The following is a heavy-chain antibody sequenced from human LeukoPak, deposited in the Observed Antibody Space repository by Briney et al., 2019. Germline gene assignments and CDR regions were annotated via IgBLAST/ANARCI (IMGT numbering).Heavy chain of an antibody. CDR3: VKGGAAAGSWSNHFDY. CDR2: INSNGGGT. Sequence: PGGSLRLSCSASGFIFNIYAMYWVRQAHGQGLEDVSVINSNGGGTYYADSVKDRFIISRDNSKNTLYLQMSSLRLEDTAVYYCVKGGAAAGSWSNHFDYWGQGTLVTVSS. V-gene: IGHV3-64D*06. CDR1: GFIFNIYA. D-gene: IGHD6-13*01. J-gene: IGHJ4*02.